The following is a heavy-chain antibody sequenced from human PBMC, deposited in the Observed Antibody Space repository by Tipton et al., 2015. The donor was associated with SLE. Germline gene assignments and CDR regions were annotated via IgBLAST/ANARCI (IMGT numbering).Heavy chain of an antibody. D-gene: IGHD6-19*01. CDR2: INHSGST. J-gene: IGHJ6*02. V-gene: IGHV4-34*01. CDR3: ASSSGWNHYYYDYGMDV. Sequence: TLSLTCAVYGGSFSGYYWSWIRQPPGKGLEWIGEINHSGSTNYSPSLKSRVTISVDTSKNQFSLKMSSVTAADTAVYYCASSSGWNHYYYDYGMDVWGQGTTVTVSS. CDR1: GGSFSGYY.